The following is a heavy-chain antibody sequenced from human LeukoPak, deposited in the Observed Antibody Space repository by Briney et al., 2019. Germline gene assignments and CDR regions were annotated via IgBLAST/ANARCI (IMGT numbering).Heavy chain of an antibody. D-gene: IGHD3-9*01. J-gene: IGHJ4*02. Sequence: PSETMSLTCTVSGGSISSSSYYWGWIRQPPVKGLEWIGSIYYSGSTYYNPSLKSRVTISVDTSKNQFSLKLSSVTAADTAVYYCARDNPSYYDILTGPPDYWGQGTLVTVSS. V-gene: IGHV4-39*01. CDR2: IYYSGST. CDR1: GGSISSSSYY. CDR3: ARDNPSYYDILTGPPDY.